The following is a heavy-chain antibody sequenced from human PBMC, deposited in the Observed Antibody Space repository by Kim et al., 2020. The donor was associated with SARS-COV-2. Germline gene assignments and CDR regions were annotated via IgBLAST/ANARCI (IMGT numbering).Heavy chain of an antibody. CDR3: ARDNTGYAIVDY. Sequence: SETLSLTCTVSGGSIISDDYYWSWIRQPPGKGLEWIAYIHHSGSTYYNPSLRSRLSISADKSNNQFSLYLTSVTAADTAVYYCARDNTGYAIVDYWGQGTLVTVSP. CDR1: GGSIISDDYY. D-gene: IGHD3-9*01. J-gene: IGHJ4*02. V-gene: IGHV4-30-4*01. CDR2: IHHSGST.